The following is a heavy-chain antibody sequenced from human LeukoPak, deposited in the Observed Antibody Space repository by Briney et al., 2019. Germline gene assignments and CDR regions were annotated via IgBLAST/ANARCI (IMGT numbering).Heavy chain of an antibody. CDR3: ARVPYSSRFDY. Sequence: GGSLRLSCAASGFTFSSYWMSWVRQAPGKGREWVANIKQGGSEKYYVDSVKGRFTISRDNAKNSLYLQMNSLRAEDTAVYYCARVPYSSRFDYWGQGTLVTVSS. CDR1: GFTFSSYW. J-gene: IGHJ4*02. V-gene: IGHV3-7*01. CDR2: IKQGGSEK. D-gene: IGHD6-13*01.